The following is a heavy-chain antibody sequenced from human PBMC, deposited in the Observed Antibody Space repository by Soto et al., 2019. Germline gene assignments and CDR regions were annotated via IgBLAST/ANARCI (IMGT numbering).Heavy chain of an antibody. CDR1: GYTFTSFY. CDR2: INPSDGIT. CDR3: ASSPGFTSSWYGIPSDPSHGMAV. J-gene: IGHJ6*02. Sequence: QMQLVQSGAEVKRPGASVRVSCKSSGYTFTSFYIHWVRQAPGQGLEWLGIINPSDGITNFAQRFQGRVTMTRDTSTKTHYMELSSLKSDNRDVYYCASSPGFTSSWYGIPSDPSHGMAVWGQETTVTGS. V-gene: IGHV1-46*01. D-gene: IGHD6-13*01.